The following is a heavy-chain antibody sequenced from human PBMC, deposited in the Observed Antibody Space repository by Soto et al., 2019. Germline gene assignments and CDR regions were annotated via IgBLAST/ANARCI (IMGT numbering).Heavy chain of an antibody. J-gene: IGHJ4*02. D-gene: IGHD3-10*01. CDR3: ARGGSGRSRFDY. CDR1: GGSISSGDYY. Sequence: PSETMSLTCTVSGGSISSGDYYWSWIRQPPGKGLEWIGYIYYSGSTNYNPSLKSRVTISVDTSKNQFSLKLSSVTAADTAVYYCARGGSGRSRFDYWGQGTLVTVSS. V-gene: IGHV4-61*08. CDR2: IYYSGST.